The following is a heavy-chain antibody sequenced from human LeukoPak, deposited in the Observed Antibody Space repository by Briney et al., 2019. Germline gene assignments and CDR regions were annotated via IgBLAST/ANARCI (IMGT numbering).Heavy chain of an antibody. V-gene: IGHV1-3*01. CDR1: GYTFTSYA. D-gene: IGHD3-16*01. Sequence: ASVKVSCKASGYTFTSYAMHWVRQAPGQRLEWMGWINAGNGNTKYSQKFQGRVTITRDTSASTAYTELSSLRSEDTAVYYCARAIPMGEFDYWGQGTLVTVSS. CDR2: INAGNGNT. J-gene: IGHJ4*02. CDR3: ARAIPMGEFDY.